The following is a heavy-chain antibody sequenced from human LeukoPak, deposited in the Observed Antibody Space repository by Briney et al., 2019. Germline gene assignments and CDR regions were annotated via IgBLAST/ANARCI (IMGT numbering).Heavy chain of an antibody. CDR2: FYYTGST. D-gene: IGHD5-18*01. J-gene: IGHJ4*02. CDR3: ARGYTAGWIPYDY. Sequence: SETLSLTCTVSGGSMNSNGYYWGWIRQPPGEGLEWIGSFYYTGSTYYNPSLKSRVTISADTSKNQFSLKLSSVAAADTAVYYCARGYTAGWIPYDYWGQGTLVTVSS. CDR1: GGSMNSNGYY. V-gene: IGHV4-39*01.